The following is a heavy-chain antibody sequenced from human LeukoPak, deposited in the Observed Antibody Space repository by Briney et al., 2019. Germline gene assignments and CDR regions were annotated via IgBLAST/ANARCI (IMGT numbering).Heavy chain of an antibody. CDR1: GYTFTGYY. V-gene: IGHV1-2*02. CDR2: INPNSGGT. J-gene: IGHJ6*02. CDR3: ARDLALSNYYDSSGYIYGMDV. Sequence: ASVKVSCKASGYTFTGYYMHWVRQAPGQGLEWMGWINPNSGGTNYAQKFQGRVTMTRDTSISTAYMELSRLRSDDTAVYYCARDLALSNYYDSSGYIYGMDVWGQGTTVTVSS. D-gene: IGHD3-22*01.